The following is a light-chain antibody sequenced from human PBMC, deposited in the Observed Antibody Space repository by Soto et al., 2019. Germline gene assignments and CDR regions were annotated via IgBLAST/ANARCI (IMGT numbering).Light chain of an antibody. Sequence: QSVLTQPPSASGSPGQSVTISCTGTSSDVGGYSYVSWYQQHPGKAPKLMIYEVNKRPSGVPDRFSGSKSGNTASLTVSGLQAEDEADYYCSSFAGSNNFDVRFGGGTQLTVL. V-gene: IGLV2-8*01. CDR1: SSDVGGYSY. J-gene: IGLJ2*01. CDR2: EVN. CDR3: SSFAGSNNFDVR.